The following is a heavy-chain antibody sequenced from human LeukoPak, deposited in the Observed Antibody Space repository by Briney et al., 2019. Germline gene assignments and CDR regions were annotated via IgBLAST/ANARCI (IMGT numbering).Heavy chain of an antibody. CDR2: VSYNGSNK. CDR1: GFTFSSYG. D-gene: IGHD6-19*01. V-gene: IGHV3-30*18. Sequence: PGGSLRLSCAASGFTFSSYGMHWVRQAPGKWLEWVAVVSYNGSNKYYADSVKGRFTISRDNSKNTLYLQMNSLRAEDTAVYYCAKDSVWYSSGWYELRGGYFDYWGQGTLVTVSS. CDR3: AKDSVWYSSGWYELRGGYFDY. J-gene: IGHJ4*02.